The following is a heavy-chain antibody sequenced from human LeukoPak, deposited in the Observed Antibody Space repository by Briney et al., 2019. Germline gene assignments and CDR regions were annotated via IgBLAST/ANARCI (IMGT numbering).Heavy chain of an antibody. CDR1: GGTFSSYA. Sequence: SVKLSCKSSGGTFSSYAISWVRQAPGQGLEWMGRIIPILGIANYAQKFQGRVTITADKSTSTAYMELSSLRSEDTAVYYCARDLRVSDGAYYYGMDVWGQGTTVTVSS. CDR3: ARDLRVSDGAYYYGMDV. V-gene: IGHV1-69*04. CDR2: IIPILGIA. D-gene: IGHD2-8*01. J-gene: IGHJ6*02.